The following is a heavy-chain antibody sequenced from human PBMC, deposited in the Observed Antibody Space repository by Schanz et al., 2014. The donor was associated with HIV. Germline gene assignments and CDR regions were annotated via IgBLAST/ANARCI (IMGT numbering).Heavy chain of an antibody. D-gene: IGHD2-21*02. Sequence: QVQLVESGGGVVQPGRSLRLSCAASGFTFSSYGMHWVRQAPGKGLEWVAVIWHDGSSKYYADSVKGRFTISRDNSKNTLYLQMNSLRAEDTAVYYCARVSQITHIVVVTASLVDVWGQGTTVTVSS. CDR3: ARVSQITHIVVVTASLVDV. J-gene: IGHJ6*02. CDR1: GFTFSSYG. CDR2: IWHDGSSK. V-gene: IGHV3-33*01.